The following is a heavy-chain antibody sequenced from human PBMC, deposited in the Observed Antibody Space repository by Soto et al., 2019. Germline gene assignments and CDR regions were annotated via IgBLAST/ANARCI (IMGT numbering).Heavy chain of an antibody. J-gene: IGHJ3*02. Sequence: EVQLVESGGGLVQPGRSLRLSCAASGFTFDDYAMHWVRQAPGKGLEWVSGISWNSGSIGYADSVKGRFTISRDNAKNSLYLQMNSLRAEDTALYYCAKDIKIAMQWLVPGAFDIWGQGTMVTVSS. V-gene: IGHV3-9*01. CDR3: AKDIKIAMQWLVPGAFDI. CDR1: GFTFDDYA. CDR2: ISWNSGSI. D-gene: IGHD6-19*01.